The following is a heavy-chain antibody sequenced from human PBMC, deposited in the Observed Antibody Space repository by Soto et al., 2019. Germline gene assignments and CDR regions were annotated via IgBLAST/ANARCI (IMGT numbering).Heavy chain of an antibody. D-gene: IGHD6-19*01. J-gene: IGHJ3*02. V-gene: IGHV1-8*01. CDR3: ARGGEAGLAGAGPI. Sequence: GASVKVSCKASGYTFTNYAINWVRQATGQGLEWMAWMNPDNGNTGSAQKFQGRLTMTRDISISTAYMELNSLTSEDTAIYYCARGGEAGLAGAGPIWGQGTLVTV. CDR2: MNPDNGNT. CDR1: GYTFTNYA.